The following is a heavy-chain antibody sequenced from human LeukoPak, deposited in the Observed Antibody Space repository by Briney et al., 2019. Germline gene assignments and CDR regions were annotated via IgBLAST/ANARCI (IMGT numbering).Heavy chain of an antibody. J-gene: IGHJ1*01. CDR1: GFTFSSYE. CDR2: ISNSGTAI. Sequence: GGSLRLSCAASGFTFSSYEMNWVRQAPGKGLEWVSYISNSGTAIYYADSVKGRFTISRNNAKSSLYLQMNSLRAEDTAVYYCARAGYSMDTEYFQHWGQGTLVTVSS. CDR3: ARAGYSMDTEYFQH. V-gene: IGHV3-48*03. D-gene: IGHD5-18*01.